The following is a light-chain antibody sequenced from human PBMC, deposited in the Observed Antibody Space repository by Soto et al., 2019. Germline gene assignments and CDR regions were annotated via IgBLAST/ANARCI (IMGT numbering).Light chain of an antibody. Sequence: EIVLTQSPATLSLSPGERATLSCRASQSVSSYLAWYQQKPGQAPRLLIYDASNRATGIPARFSGSGSGPDFTLTISSLEPEDFAVYYCQQRSNFGQGTRLEIK. CDR2: DAS. V-gene: IGKV3-11*01. CDR3: QQRSN. J-gene: IGKJ5*01. CDR1: QSVSSY.